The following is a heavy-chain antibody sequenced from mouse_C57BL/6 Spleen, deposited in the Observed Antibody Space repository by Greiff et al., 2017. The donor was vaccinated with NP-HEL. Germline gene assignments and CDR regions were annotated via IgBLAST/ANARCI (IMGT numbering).Heavy chain of an antibody. CDR3: ARQRYDAMDY. CDR2: IDPSDSYT. J-gene: IGHJ4*01. D-gene: IGHD1-1*01. Sequence: QVQLQQPGAELVRPGTSVKLSCKASGFTFTSYWMHWVKQRPGQGLEWIGVIDPSDSYTNYNQKFKGKATLTVDTSSSTAYMQLSSLTSEDSAVYYCARQRYDAMDYWGQGTSVTVSS. CDR1: GFTFTSYW. V-gene: IGHV1-59*01.